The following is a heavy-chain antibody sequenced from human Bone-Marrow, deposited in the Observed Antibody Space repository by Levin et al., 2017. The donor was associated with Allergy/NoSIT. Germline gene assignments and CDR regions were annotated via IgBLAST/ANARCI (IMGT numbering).Heavy chain of an antibody. V-gene: IGHV3-30*18. D-gene: IGHD3-3*01. CDR3: AKEAIFGVVSTFDY. Sequence: PGGSLRLSCAASGFTFSSYGMHWVRQAPGKGLEWVAVISYDGSNKYYADSVKGRFTISRDNSKNTLYLQMNSLRAEDTAVYYCAKEAIFGVVSTFDYWGQGTLVTVSS. J-gene: IGHJ4*02. CDR2: ISYDGSNK. CDR1: GFTFSSYG.